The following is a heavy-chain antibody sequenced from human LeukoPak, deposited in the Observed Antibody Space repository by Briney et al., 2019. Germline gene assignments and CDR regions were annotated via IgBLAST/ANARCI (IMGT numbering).Heavy chain of an antibody. J-gene: IGHJ5*02. Sequence: GGSLRLSYAASGFTFSSYAMHWVRQAPGKGLEWVAVISYDGSNKYYADSMKGRFAISRDNSKNTLYLQMNSLRAEDTAVYCCARDGEICSGGSCYSNWFDPWGQGTLVTVSS. CDR2: ISYDGSNK. D-gene: IGHD2-15*01. CDR3: ARDGEICSGGSCYSNWFDP. V-gene: IGHV3-30*09. CDR1: GFTFSSYA.